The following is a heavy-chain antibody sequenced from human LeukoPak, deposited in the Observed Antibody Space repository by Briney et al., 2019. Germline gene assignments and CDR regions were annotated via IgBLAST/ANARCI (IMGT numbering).Heavy chain of an antibody. CDR1: GFTFSSYG. CDR3: ARGSTTSPDY. Sequence: GGSLRLSCAASGFTFSSYGMHWVRQAPGKGLEWVAFIRYDGTNKYYADSVKGRFTISRDNAKNSLYLQMNSLRAEDTAVYYCARGSTTSPDYWGQGTLVTVSS. J-gene: IGHJ4*02. CDR2: IRYDGTNK. V-gene: IGHV3-30*02. D-gene: IGHD6-13*01.